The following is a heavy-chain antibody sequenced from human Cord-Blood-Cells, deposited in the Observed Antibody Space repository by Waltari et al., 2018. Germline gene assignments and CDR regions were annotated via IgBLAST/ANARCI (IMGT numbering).Heavy chain of an antibody. D-gene: IGHD1-26*01. V-gene: IGHV1-2*02. CDR3: ARVRQTRYSGSYYDY. CDR2: INPNSGGT. CDR1: GYTFTGYY. Sequence: QVQLVQSGAEVKKPGASVKVSCKASGYTFTGYYMHWVRQAPGQGLEWMGWINPNSGGTNYAQKFQGRVTMTRDTSISTAYMELSRLRSDDTAVYYCARVRQTRYSGSYYDYWGQGTLVTVSS. J-gene: IGHJ4*02.